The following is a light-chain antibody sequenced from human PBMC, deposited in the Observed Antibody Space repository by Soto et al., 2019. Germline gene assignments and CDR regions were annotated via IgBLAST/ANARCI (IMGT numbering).Light chain of an antibody. J-gene: IGKJ1*01. V-gene: IGKV3-20*01. CDR2: GAS. CDR3: QQYGTSPGT. CDR1: QSVSSSY. Sequence: PGERATLSCRASQSVSSSYLAWYQHRPGQAPRLLIYGASLRATGIPDRFSGSGSGTDFTLTVSRLEPEDFAVYYCQQYGTSPGTFGQGTKVDIK.